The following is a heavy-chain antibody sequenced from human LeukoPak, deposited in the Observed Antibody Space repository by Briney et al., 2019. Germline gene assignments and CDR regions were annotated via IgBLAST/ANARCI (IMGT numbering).Heavy chain of an antibody. J-gene: IGHJ4*02. V-gene: IGHV3-21*01. D-gene: IGHD4-17*01. CDR2: IDPSSTYI. Sequence: GGSLRLSCSASRFTFSSYTMNWVRQAPGKGLEWVSSIDPSSTYIYYADSVKGRFTISRDKAQNSLYLQMNSLRAEDTAVYYCTRGSYGDYEYWGQGTLVTVSS. CDR1: RFTFSSYT. CDR3: TRGSYGDYEY.